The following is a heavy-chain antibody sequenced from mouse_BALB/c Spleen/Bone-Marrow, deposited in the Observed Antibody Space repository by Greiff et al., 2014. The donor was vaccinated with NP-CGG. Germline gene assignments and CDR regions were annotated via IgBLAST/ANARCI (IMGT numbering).Heavy chain of an antibody. Sequence: EVQLQQSGAEFVKPGASVKLSCTASGFNIKDTYMHWVKRRPEQGLEWIGRIDPANDNTKYDPKFQGKATITADTSSNTAYLQLSSLTPEDTAVYYCARADGYYAWFAYWGQGTLVTVSA. J-gene: IGHJ3*01. CDR2: IDPANDNT. D-gene: IGHD2-3*01. CDR1: GFNIKDTY. V-gene: IGHV14-3*02. CDR3: ARADGYYAWFAY.